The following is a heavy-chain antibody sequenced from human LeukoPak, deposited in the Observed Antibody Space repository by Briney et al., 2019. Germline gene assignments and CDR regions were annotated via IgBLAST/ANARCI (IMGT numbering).Heavy chain of an antibody. J-gene: IGHJ4*02. Sequence: PGGSLRLSCVASGFTFSIYTMNWVRQAPGKGLEWVSYISSSSSAIYYADSAKGRFTISRDNAKNSLYLQMNSLRAEDTAVYYCARVEYGDYPGDYWGQGTLVTVSS. CDR2: ISSSSSAI. CDR1: GFTFSIYT. D-gene: IGHD4-17*01. CDR3: ARVEYGDYPGDY. V-gene: IGHV3-48*01.